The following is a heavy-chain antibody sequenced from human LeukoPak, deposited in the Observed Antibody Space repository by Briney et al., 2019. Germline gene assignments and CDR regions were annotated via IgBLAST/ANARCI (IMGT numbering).Heavy chain of an antibody. CDR1: GVSISSYY. D-gene: IGHD4-23*01. CDR3: ARNRLPTVVTPFGYYYYYMDV. Sequence: KPSETLSLTCTVSGVSISSYYWSWIRHPPGKGLEWIGYIYYSGSTNYNPSLKSRVTISVDTSKNQFSLKLSSVTAADTAMYYCARNRLPTVVTPFGYYYYYMDVWGKGTTVTVSS. V-gene: IGHV4-59*08. CDR2: IYYSGST. J-gene: IGHJ6*03.